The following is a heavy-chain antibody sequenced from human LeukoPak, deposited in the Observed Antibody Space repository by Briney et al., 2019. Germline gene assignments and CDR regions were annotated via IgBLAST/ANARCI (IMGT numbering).Heavy chain of an antibody. CDR1: GYTFTGYY. CDR3: ARGSTYYYDSSGYSPRNWFDP. Sequence: ASVNVSCKASGYTFTGYYMHWVRQAPGQGLEWMGWINPNSGGTNYAQKFQGRVTMTRDTSISTAYMELSRLRSDDTAVYYCARGSTYYYDSSGYSPRNWFDPWGQGTLVTVSS. D-gene: IGHD3-22*01. V-gene: IGHV1-2*02. CDR2: INPNSGGT. J-gene: IGHJ5*02.